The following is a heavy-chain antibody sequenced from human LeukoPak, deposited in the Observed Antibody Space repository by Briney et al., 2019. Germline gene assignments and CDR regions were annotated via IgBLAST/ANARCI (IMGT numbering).Heavy chain of an antibody. D-gene: IGHD6-13*01. V-gene: IGHV3-30*04. CDR3: ARGSTDYSSSWYNWFDP. CDR2: ISYDGSNK. Sequence: GGSLRLSCAASGFTFSSYAMHWVRQAPGKGLEWVAVISYDGSNKCYADSVKGRFTISRDNSKNTLYLQMNRLRAEDTAVYYCARGSTDYSSSWYNWFDPWGQGTLVTVYS. J-gene: IGHJ5*02. CDR1: GFTFSSYA.